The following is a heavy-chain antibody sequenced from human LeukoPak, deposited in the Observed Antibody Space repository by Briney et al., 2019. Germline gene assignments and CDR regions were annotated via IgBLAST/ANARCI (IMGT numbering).Heavy chain of an antibody. CDR3: ARDGGATLVRGVITFDY. CDR1: GFTFTRYS. Sequence: PGGCLRLSCAASGFTFTRYSMTWVHQAPGKGLEWVSYISSSSSTIHYADSVKGRFTISRDNTKNSLYLQMNSLRAEDTAVYYCARDGGATLVRGVITFDYWGQGTLVTVSS. D-gene: IGHD3-10*01. CDR2: ISSSSSTI. J-gene: IGHJ4*02. V-gene: IGHV3-48*04.